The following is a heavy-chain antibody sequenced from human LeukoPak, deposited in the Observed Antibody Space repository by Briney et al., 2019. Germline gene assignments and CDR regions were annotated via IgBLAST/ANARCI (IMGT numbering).Heavy chain of an antibody. D-gene: IGHD5-12*01. CDR1: GFTFSTSA. CDR3: ARDPERWLRMGYFDY. Sequence: GGSLRLSCAASGFTFSTSAMNWVRQVPGKGLEWVSSINSVSSHIYYAASVRGRFTISRHNARNSVYLQMNSLRGEDTAVYYCARDPERWLRMGYFDYWGQGTLVTVSS. CDR2: INSVSSHI. J-gene: IGHJ4*02. V-gene: IGHV3-21*01.